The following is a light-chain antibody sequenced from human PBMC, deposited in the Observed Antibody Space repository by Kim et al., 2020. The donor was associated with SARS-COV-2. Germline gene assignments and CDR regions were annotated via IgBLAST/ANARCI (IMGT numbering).Light chain of an antibody. CDR2: AAS. J-gene: IGKJ1*01. V-gene: IGKV1-27*01. CDR3: QKYDSAPWT. Sequence: DIQMTQSPSSLSASVGDGVTITCRASQDIANYLAWYQQKPGKVPKLLVYAASALKSGVPSRFSGRRSGTDFTLTIINLQPEDVATYYCQKYDSAPWTFGQGTKVDIK. CDR1: QDIANY.